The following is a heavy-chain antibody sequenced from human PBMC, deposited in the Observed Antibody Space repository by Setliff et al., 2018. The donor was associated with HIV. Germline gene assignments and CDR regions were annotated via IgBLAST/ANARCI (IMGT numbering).Heavy chain of an antibody. J-gene: IGHJ5*01. CDR2: ISWNSGSI. CDR1: GFTLDDYA. CDR3: TRPLLRTNTVYGILGNWFDS. V-gene: IGHV3-9*01. D-gene: IGHD2-8*01. Sequence: GGSLRLSCAASGFTLDDYAMHWVRQAPGKGLEWVSGISWNSGSIGYADSVKGRFTISRDNAKNSLYLQMNSLRAEDTAVYYCTRPLLRTNTVYGILGNWFDSWGRGTLVTAPQ.